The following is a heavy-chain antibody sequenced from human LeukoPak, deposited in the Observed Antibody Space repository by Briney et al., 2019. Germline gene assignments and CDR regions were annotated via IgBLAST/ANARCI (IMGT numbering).Heavy chain of an antibody. CDR2: ISAYNGST. D-gene: IGHD5-18*01. Sequence: GASVKVSCKASGYTFTSYGISWVRQAPGQGLEWMGWISAYNGSTNYAQKLQGRVTMTTDTSTSTAYMELRSLRSDDTAVYYCARELRGYSYGYSHYFDYWGQGTLVTVSS. CDR3: ARELRGYSYGYSHYFDY. V-gene: IGHV1-18*01. J-gene: IGHJ4*02. CDR1: GYTFTSYG.